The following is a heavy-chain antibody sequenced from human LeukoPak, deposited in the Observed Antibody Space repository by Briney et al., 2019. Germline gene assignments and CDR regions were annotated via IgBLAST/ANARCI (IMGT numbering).Heavy chain of an antibody. V-gene: IGHV3-73*01. CDR2: IRSKANSYAK. CDR3: TKLDSVRAGRYCSGGSCYPQNYMDV. J-gene: IGHJ6*03. Sequence: GGSLTLSCAASGSTFSGSAMHWVRQASGKGLEWVGRIRSKANSYAKAYAASVKGRFTITRDDPKNTAYLQMNSRKTEDTAVYYCTKLDSVRAGRYCSGGSCYPQNYMDVWGKGTTVTVSS. CDR1: GSTFSGSA. D-gene: IGHD2-15*01.